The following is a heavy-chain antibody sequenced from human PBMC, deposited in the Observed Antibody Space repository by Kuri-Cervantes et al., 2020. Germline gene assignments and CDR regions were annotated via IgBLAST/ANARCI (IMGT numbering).Heavy chain of an antibody. V-gene: IGHV3-23*01. CDR2: ISGSGGTT. J-gene: IGHJ4*02. CDR1: GFTFSSYS. Sequence: GESLKISCAASGFTFSSYSMNWVRQAPGKGLEWVSVISGSGGTTYYADSVKGRFTISRDNSKDTLYLQVNSLRAEDTAVYYCARRDGSTWYYFDSWGQGTLVTVSS. CDR3: ARRDGSTWYYFDS. D-gene: IGHD6-13*01.